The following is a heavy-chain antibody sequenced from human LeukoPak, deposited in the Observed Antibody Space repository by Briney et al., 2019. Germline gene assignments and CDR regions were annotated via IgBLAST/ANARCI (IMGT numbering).Heavy chain of an antibody. Sequence: GGSLRLSCAASGFTFNDHYISWVRQAPGKGLEWVANIKQDGSEKYYVDSVKGRFTISRDNAKNSLYLQMNSLRAEDTAVYYCASWEGSYGGRFDYWGQGTLVTVSS. CDR1: GFTFNDHY. D-gene: IGHD4-23*01. J-gene: IGHJ4*02. CDR2: IKQDGSEK. V-gene: IGHV3-7*01. CDR3: ASWEGSYGGRFDY.